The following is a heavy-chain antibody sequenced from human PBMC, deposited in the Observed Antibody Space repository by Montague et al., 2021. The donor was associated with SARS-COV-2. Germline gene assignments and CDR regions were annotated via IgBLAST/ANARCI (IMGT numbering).Heavy chain of an antibody. CDR3: ARSIGGFDP. CDR2: LYGGDNS. D-gene: IGHD3-16*01. Sequence: SLSLSWAASGFTVSTNYMSWVRQAPGKGLEWVAVLYGGDNSNYTDSVKGRFTISRDNSKNTLYLQMKSLRAEDTALYYCARSIGGFDPWGQGTLVTVSS. CDR1: GFTVSTNY. J-gene: IGHJ5*02. V-gene: IGHV3-66*01.